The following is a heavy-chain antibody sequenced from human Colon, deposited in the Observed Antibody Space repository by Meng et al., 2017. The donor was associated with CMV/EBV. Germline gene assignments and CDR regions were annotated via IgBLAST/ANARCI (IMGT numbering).Heavy chain of an antibody. Sequence: QVQLGQSGAEVKKPGSSVKVSCRTSGGSFSNYAVSWVRQAPGQGLEWMGGIVPIFVTPNYAQKFQGRVTVTADESTSTAYMELSSLTSEDTAIYYCARARDRDGLYNFDSWGQGTLVTVSS. CDR3: ARARDRDGLYNFDS. CDR1: GGSFSNYA. D-gene: IGHD5-24*01. J-gene: IGHJ4*02. CDR2: IVPIFVTP. V-gene: IGHV1-69*12.